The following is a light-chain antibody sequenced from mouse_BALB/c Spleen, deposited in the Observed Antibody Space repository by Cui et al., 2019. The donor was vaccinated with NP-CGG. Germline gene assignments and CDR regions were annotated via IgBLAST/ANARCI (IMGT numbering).Light chain of an antibody. CDR3: ALWYSNHWV. CDR2: GTN. V-gene: IGLV1*01. J-gene: IGLJ1*01. Sequence: AVVTQESALNTSPGETVTLTCRSSTGAVTTSNFANWIQEKPDHLFTGLIGGTNNRPPGVPARFSGSLIGDKAALTITGAQTEDEAIYFCALWYSNHWVFGGGTKLTVL. CDR1: TGAVTTSNF.